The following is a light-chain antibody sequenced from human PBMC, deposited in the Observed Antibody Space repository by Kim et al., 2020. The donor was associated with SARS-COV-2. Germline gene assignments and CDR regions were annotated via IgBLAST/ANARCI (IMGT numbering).Light chain of an antibody. CDR2: QAS. J-gene: IGKJ2*01. CDR1: QIVDTY. Sequence: DIQVTQSPSTLSASVGDRVTITCRASQIVDTYLAWYQQKPGKAPNLLIYQASNLQIGVPSRFSGSGSGAEFTLTISSLQPDDFATYYCQHYIRFPYTFGQGTKLEI. V-gene: IGKV1-5*03. CDR3: QHYIRFPYT.